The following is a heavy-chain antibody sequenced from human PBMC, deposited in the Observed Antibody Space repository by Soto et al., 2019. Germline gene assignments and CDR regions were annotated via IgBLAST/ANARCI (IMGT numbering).Heavy chain of an antibody. Sequence: QVQLVQSGAEVKKPGASVKVSCKASGYTFTSYDINWVRQATGQGLEWMGWMNPNSGGTNYAQKFQGWVTMTRDTSISTAYMELSRLRSDDTAVYYCARDLGYGGKILDYWGQGTLVTVSS. D-gene: IGHD2-15*01. CDR1: GYTFTSYD. CDR3: ARDLGYGGKILDY. CDR2: MNPNSGGT. V-gene: IGHV1-2*04. J-gene: IGHJ4*02.